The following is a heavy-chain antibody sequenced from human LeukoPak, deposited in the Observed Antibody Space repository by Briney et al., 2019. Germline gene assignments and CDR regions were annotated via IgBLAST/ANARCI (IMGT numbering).Heavy chain of an antibody. V-gene: IGHV4-4*02. J-gene: IGHJ3*02. Sequence: SGTLSLTCAVSGGSISSSNWWSWVRQPPGKGLEWIGEIYHSGSTNYNPSLKSRVTISVDKSKNQFSLKLSSVTAADTAVYYCAREYGGMIVSPRGAFDIWGQGTMVTVSS. CDR1: GGSISSSNW. D-gene: IGHD3-22*01. CDR3: AREYGGMIVSPRGAFDI. CDR2: IYHSGST.